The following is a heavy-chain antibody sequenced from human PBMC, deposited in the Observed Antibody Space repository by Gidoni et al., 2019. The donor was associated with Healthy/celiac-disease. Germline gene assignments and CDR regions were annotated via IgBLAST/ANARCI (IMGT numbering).Heavy chain of an antibody. Sequence: HVQLQQSGSGLLKPSETLSLTCAVYVWSFSGYSWSWIRQPPGKELEWIGETNHSGSTNYNPALKGRVTIAVDTSKNQFSLKLSSVTAADTAVYYCARDAGYSSSWWEISLRQIYYYYGMDVWGQGTTVTVSS. CDR1: VWSFSGYS. V-gene: IGHV4-34*01. J-gene: IGHJ6*02. D-gene: IGHD6-13*01. CDR3: ARDAGYSSSWWEISLRQIYYYYGMDV. CDR2: TNHSGST.